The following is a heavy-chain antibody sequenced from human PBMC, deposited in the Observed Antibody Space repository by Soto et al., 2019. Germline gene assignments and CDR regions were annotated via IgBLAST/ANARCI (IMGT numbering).Heavy chain of an antibody. CDR1: GFAFDDHS. V-gene: IGHV3-43*01. CDR3: AKDNVLYTSSSVFEH. J-gene: IGHJ4*02. D-gene: IGHD6-6*01. CDR2: ISWNGEHT. Sequence: EIQLVESGGAVVQPGGSLRLSCAASGFAFDDHSMHCVRQAPGKGLEWVSLISWNGEHTYYAASVKGRFTVYRDNINNSLYLQMNSLRSDDSALYHCAKDNVLYTSSSVFEHWGKGTRVTVSS.